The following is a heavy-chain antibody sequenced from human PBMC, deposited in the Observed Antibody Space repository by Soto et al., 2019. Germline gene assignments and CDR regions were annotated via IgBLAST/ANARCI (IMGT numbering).Heavy chain of an antibody. D-gene: IGHD2-15*01. Sequence: QVQLQESGPGLVKPSQTLSLTCTVSGGSISSGDYYWSWIRQPPGKGLEWIGYISYSGSTYYNPSLKGGVTRSIDTSKNQFSLKLSSVTAADTALYYCARVVVVAANRYFDYWGQGTLVTVSS. CDR2: ISYSGST. J-gene: IGHJ4*02. V-gene: IGHV4-30-4*01. CDR1: GGSISSGDYY. CDR3: ARVVVVAANRYFDY.